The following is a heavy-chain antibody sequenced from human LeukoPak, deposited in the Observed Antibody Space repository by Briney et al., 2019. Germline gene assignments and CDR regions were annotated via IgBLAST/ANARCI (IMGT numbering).Heavy chain of an antibody. Sequence: PSETLSLTCTVSGGSISSYYWSWIRQPAGMGLEWIGRIYTSGSTNYNPSLKSRVTKSVDTSKNQFSLKLSSVTAADTAVYYCARDQRRTRSGYSSPFDYWGQGTLVTVSS. CDR3: ARDQRRTRSGYSSPFDY. V-gene: IGHV4-4*07. D-gene: IGHD3-3*01. CDR1: GGSISSYY. J-gene: IGHJ4*02. CDR2: IYTSGST.